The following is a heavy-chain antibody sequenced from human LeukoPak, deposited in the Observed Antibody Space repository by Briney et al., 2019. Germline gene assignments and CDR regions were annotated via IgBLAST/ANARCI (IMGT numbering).Heavy chain of an antibody. CDR1: GFTFSTYA. CDR2: IRYDGSIK. J-gene: IGHJ3*02. CDR3: ARDGSRAFDI. V-gene: IGHV3-30*02. Sequence: GGSPRLSCAASGFTFSTYAMHWVRQAPGKGLEWVTFIRYDGSIKYYADSVKGRFTISRDNSKNTLYLQMNSLRAEDTAVYYCARDGSRAFDIWGQGTMVTVSS.